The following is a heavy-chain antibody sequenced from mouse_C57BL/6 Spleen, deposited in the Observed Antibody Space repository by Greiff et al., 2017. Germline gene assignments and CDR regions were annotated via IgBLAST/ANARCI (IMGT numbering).Heavy chain of an antibody. CDR2: IDPSDSYT. CDR3: ARFDSTGYDAMDY. Sequence: QVQLQQPGAELVMPGASVKLSCKASGYTFTSYWMHWVKQRPGQGLEWIGEIDPSDSYTNYNQKFKGKSTLTVAKSASTAYMQLSSLTSEDSAVYYCARFDSTGYDAMDYWGQGTSVTVSS. J-gene: IGHJ4*01. D-gene: IGHD3-2*02. CDR1: GYTFTSYW. V-gene: IGHV1-69*01.